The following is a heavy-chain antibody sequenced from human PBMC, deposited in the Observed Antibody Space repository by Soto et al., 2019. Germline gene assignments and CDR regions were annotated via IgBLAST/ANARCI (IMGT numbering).Heavy chain of an antibody. Sequence: GGSLRLSCETSGFTFGNYGMGWVRQAPGKGLEWVSVISGSVGGTYYADSVKGRFTITRDNSKNTLYLQMNSLRAEDTAVYYCAKAGGAAGTVDYFDYWGQGTLVTVSS. CDR3: AKAGGAAGTVDYFDY. CDR1: GFTFGNYG. J-gene: IGHJ4*02. D-gene: IGHD6-13*01. CDR2: ISGSVGGT. V-gene: IGHV3-23*01.